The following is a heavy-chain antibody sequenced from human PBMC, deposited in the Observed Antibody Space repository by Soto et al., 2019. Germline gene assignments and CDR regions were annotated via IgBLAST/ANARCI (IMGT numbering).Heavy chain of an antibody. Sequence: ASVKVSCKASGYTFTSYGISWVRQAPGQGLEWMGWISAYNGNTNYAQKLQGRVTMTTDTSTSTAYMELRSLRSEDTAVYYCAAVGPYCGGDCYPLSRDYYYMDVWCKAIMVTGSS. V-gene: IGHV1-18*01. CDR1: GYTFTSYG. CDR2: ISAYNGNT. D-gene: IGHD2-21*01. CDR3: AAVGPYCGGDCYPLSRDYYYMDV. J-gene: IGHJ6*03.